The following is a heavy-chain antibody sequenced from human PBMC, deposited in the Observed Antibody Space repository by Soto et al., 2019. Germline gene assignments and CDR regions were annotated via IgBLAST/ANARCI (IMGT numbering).Heavy chain of an antibody. Sequence: EVQLVESGGGLVKPGGSLRLSCAASGFTFSSYSMNWVRQAPGKGLEWVSSISSSSSYIYYADSVKGRFTISRDNAKNSLYLQMNSLRAEDTAVYYCAREWDNPIVVITGIDYWGQGTLVTVSS. CDR2: ISSSSSYI. CDR1: GFTFSSYS. J-gene: IGHJ4*02. V-gene: IGHV3-21*01. CDR3: AREWDNPIVVITGIDY. D-gene: IGHD3-22*01.